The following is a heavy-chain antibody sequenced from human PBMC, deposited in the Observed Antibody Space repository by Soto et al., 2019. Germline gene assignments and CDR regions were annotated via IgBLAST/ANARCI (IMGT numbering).Heavy chain of an antibody. CDR1: GLTFGSRA. J-gene: IGHJ4*02. Sequence: PVGSLRLSCVASGLTFGSRAMTWVRQAPGEGLQWVSTITDTGGDAKYADSVRGRFVISRDNSKKTLYLQMTSWTAEDSAMYYCARGSTDSYPGSRIFDFWGRGTLVTVSS. CDR2: ITDTGGDA. V-gene: IGHV3-23*01. D-gene: IGHD3-10*01. CDR3: ARGSTDSYPGSRIFDF.